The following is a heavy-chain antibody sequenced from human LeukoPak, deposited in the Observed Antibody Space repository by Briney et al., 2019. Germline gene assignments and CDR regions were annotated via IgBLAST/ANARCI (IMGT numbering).Heavy chain of an antibody. CDR3: AKAPDPFDWLARAETYFDC. V-gene: IGHV3-48*01. CDR1: GFTFSSYS. Sequence: PGGSLRLSCAASGFTFSSYSMNWVRQAPGKGLEWVSYISSISSSSTYYADSVKGRFTISRDNSKNTLYLQMNSLRAEDTAVYYCAKAPDPFDWLARAETYFDCWGQGILVTVSS. J-gene: IGHJ4*02. D-gene: IGHD3-9*01. CDR2: ISSISSSST.